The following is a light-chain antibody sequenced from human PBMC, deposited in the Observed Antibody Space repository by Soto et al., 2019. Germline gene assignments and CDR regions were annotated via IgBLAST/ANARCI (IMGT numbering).Light chain of an antibody. CDR2: DVS. Sequence: QSVLTQPASVSGSPGQSIAISCTGGSSDVVGYNYVSWYQHHPGKAPKLMIFDVSNRPSGVSNRFSGSKSGNTASLTISGLQPEDEADYYCSSYTTSNTRQIVFGTGTKVTVL. J-gene: IGLJ1*01. V-gene: IGLV2-14*03. CDR3: SSYTTSNTRQIV. CDR1: SSDVVGYNY.